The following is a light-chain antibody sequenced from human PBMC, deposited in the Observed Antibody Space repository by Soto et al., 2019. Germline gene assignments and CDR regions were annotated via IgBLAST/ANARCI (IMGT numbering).Light chain of an antibody. CDR2: STD. CDR1: RSNIGTNT. J-gene: IGLJ2*01. CDR3: ASGDDSLNCQVVFGGCLNGQVV. V-gene: IGLV1-44*01. Sequence: QSVLTQPPSASETPGQRVTISCSGSRSNIGTNTVNWYQHLPGTAPKLLIYSTDQRPSGVPDRFSGSKSGTSASLSISGLQSEDEADYYFASGDDSLNCQVVFGGCLNGQVVFGGGTKLTVL.